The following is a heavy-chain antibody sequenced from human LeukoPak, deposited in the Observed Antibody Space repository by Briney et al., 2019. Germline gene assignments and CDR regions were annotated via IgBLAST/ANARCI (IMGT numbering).Heavy chain of an antibody. Sequence: SETLSLTCTVSGGSISSYYWSWIRQPPGKGLEWIGYIYYSGSTNYNPSLKSRVTISVDTSKNQFSLKPSSVTAADTAVYYCAREYYDILTGYSNYNWFDPWGQGTLVTVSS. D-gene: IGHD3-9*01. CDR3: AREYYDILTGYSNYNWFDP. CDR1: GGSISSYY. CDR2: IYYSGST. J-gene: IGHJ5*02. V-gene: IGHV4-59*01.